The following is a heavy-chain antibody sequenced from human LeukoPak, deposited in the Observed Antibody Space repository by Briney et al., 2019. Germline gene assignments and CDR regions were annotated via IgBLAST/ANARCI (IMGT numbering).Heavy chain of an antibody. CDR3: AKAEELDDYGDYYYYYMDV. D-gene: IGHD4-17*01. CDR2: ISGIGAST. J-gene: IGHJ6*03. V-gene: IGHV3-23*01. Sequence: PGGSPRLSCVASGFTFSSYVMSWVRQAPGKGLEWVSTISGIGASTYYADSVKGRFTISRDTSKNTLYLQMNSLRGEDTAIYYCAKAEELDDYGDYYYYYMDVWGKGATVTVSS. CDR1: GFTFSSYV.